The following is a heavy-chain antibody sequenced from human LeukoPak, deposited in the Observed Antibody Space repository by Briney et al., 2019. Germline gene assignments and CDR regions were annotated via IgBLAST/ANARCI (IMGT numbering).Heavy chain of an antibody. J-gene: IGHJ4*02. V-gene: IGHV3-23*01. Sequence: GGSLRLSCATSGLTFSNSCMRWVRQAPGKGLEWVSTIGGSNTNTYYADSVKGRVTISRDNSKSTASLQMSSLRAEDTAVYYCAPQFKKGHWRQGTLVSVPT. CDR2: IGGSNTNT. CDR1: GLTFSNSC. CDR3: APQFKKGH.